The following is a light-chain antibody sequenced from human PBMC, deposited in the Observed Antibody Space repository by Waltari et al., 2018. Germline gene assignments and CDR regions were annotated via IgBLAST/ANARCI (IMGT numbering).Light chain of an antibody. CDR3: CSYAGVSRYV. J-gene: IGLJ1*01. CDR2: EVN. CDR1: GSDVGGDNL. V-gene: IGLV2-23*02. Sequence: QSALTQPAPVFGSPGQSNTLSRTGTGSDVGGDNLVSWYQQHPGKAPKIILYEVNTRPSGVSNRFSGSKSGNTASLTISGLQAEDEADYYCCSYAGVSRYVFGTGTKVPVL.